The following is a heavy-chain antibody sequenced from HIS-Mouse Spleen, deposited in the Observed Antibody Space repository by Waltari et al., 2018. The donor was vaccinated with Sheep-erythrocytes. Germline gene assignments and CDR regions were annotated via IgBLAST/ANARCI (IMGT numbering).Heavy chain of an antibody. V-gene: IGHV3-9*01. D-gene: IGHD1-1*01. CDR2: ISWNSGSI. CDR3: AKDIGTGLSYGMDV. Sequence: EVQLVESGGGLVQPGRSLRLSCAASGFTFDDYAMHWVRQAPGKGLEWVSGISWNSGSIGYADSVKGRCTIARDNAKNSLYLQMNSLRAEDTALYYCAKDIGTGLSYGMDVWGQGTTVTVSS. J-gene: IGHJ6*02. CDR1: GFTFDDYA.